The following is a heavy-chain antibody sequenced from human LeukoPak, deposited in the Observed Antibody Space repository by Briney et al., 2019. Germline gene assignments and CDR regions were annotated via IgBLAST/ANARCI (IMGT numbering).Heavy chain of an antibody. CDR3: ATGIRYPYCFDT. Sequence: GGSLRLSCAASGFAFSNFAVSWVRQAPGKGPEWVSAISGSGGTTYYADSVKGRFTFSRDNSKNTLYLQMNSLRAEDTAVYYCATGIRYPYCFDTWGQGTLVTVSS. D-gene: IGHD3-16*01. CDR1: GFAFSNFA. V-gene: IGHV3-23*01. J-gene: IGHJ4*02. CDR2: ISGSGGTT.